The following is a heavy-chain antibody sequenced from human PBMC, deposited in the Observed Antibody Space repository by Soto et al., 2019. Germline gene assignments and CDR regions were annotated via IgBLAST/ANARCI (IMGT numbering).Heavy chain of an antibody. CDR3: ARLQGSRTNNFLSLQPRDYFDY. CDR1: GYSFTNYW. V-gene: IGHV5-51*01. D-gene: IGHD3-3*01. Sequence: GESLKISCLGSGYSFTNYWIAWVRQMPGEGLEWVGIIYPRGSDTRYSPSFQGQVTISVDKSITTAYLHWSSLKASDTAMYYCARLQGSRTNNFLSLQPRDYFDYWGQGTLVTVSS. J-gene: IGHJ4*02. CDR2: IYPRGSDT.